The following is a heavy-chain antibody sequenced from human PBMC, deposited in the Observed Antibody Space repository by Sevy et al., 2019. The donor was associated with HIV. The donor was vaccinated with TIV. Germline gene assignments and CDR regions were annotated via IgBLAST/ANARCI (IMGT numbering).Heavy chain of an antibody. CDR1: GFTFSNYA. D-gene: IGHD3-3*01. V-gene: IGHV3-23*01. J-gene: IGHJ5*02. Sequence: GGSLRLSCAASGFTFSNYAMTWVRQAPGKGLEWVSGIGGSGSGTYYADFVKGRFTISRDNSKNTLSLQMNNLRAEDTAVYYCAKCAAHAFWSGRPNSFDPWGQGTLVTVS. CDR2: IGGSGSGT. CDR3: AKCAAHAFWSGRPNSFDP.